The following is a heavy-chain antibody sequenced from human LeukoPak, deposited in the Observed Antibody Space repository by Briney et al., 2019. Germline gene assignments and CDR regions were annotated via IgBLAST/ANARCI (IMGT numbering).Heavy chain of an antibody. D-gene: IGHD6-13*01. CDR2: IYYSGST. J-gene: IGHJ4*02. CDR1: GGSISSSSYY. CDR3: ASRGESIAAAGTDY. V-gene: IGHV4-39*01. Sequence: SETLSLTCTVSGGSISSSSYYWGWIRQPPGKGLERIGSIYYSGSTYYNPSLKSRVTISVDTSKNQFSLKLSSVTAADTAVYYCASRGESIAAAGTDYWGQGTLVTVSS.